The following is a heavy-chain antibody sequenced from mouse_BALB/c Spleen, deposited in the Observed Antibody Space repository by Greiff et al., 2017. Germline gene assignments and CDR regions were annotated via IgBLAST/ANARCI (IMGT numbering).Heavy chain of an antibody. D-gene: IGHD2-4*01. V-gene: IGHV1-54*01. Sequence: QVQPQQSGAELVRPGTSVKVSCKASGYAFTNYLIEWVKQRPGQGLEWIGVINPGSGGTNYNEKFKGKATLTADKSSSTAYMQLSSLTSDDSAVYFCARYDYDPFAYWGQGTLVTVSA. J-gene: IGHJ3*01. CDR2: INPGSGGT. CDR3: ARYDYDPFAY. CDR1: GYAFTNYL.